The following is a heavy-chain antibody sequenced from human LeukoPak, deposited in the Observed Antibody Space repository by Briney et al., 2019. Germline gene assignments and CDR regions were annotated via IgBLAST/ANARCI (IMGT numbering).Heavy chain of an antibody. D-gene: IGHD5-18*01. CDR3: ARDPGYSYGYNFDY. Sequence: HPGRSLRLSCAASGFAFNTYGMHWVRQAPDKGLEWVAVIWYDGSDKYYADSVKGRFTISRDNSKNTLYLQMNSLRAEDTAVYYCARDPGYSYGYNFDYWGQGTLVTVSS. V-gene: IGHV3-33*01. J-gene: IGHJ4*02. CDR1: GFAFNTYG. CDR2: IWYDGSDK.